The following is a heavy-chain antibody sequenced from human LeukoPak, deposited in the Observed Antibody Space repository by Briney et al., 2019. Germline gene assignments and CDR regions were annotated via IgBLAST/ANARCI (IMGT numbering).Heavy chain of an antibody. V-gene: IGHV4-59*01. CDR1: GGSISSYY. CDR2: IYYSGST. CDR3: ARNVVATILFDY. D-gene: IGHD5-12*01. J-gene: IGHJ4*02. Sequence: SETLSLTCTVSGGSISSYYWSWIRQPPGKGPEWIGYIYYSGSTNYNPSLKSRVTISVDTSKNQFSLKLSSVTAADTAVYYCARNVVATILFDYWGQGTLVTVSS.